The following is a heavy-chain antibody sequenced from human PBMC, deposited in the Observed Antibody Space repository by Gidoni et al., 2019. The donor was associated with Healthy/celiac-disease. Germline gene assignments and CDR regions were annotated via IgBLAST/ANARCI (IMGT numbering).Heavy chain of an antibody. J-gene: IGHJ6*02. CDR2: RKQDGSEK. D-gene: IGHD3-16*01. Sequence: EVQLVESGGGLVQPGGSLRLSCAASGFTFSSYWMSWVRQAPGKGLEWVANRKQDGSEKYYVDSVKGRFTISRDNAKNSLYLQMNSLRAEDTAVYYCARAGGEDRGYYYYYYGMDVWGQGTTVTVSS. CDR1: GFTFSSYW. V-gene: IGHV3-7*01. CDR3: ARAGGEDRGYYYYYYGMDV.